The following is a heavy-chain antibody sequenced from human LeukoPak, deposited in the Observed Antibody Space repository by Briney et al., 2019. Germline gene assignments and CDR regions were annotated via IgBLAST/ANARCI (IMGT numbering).Heavy chain of an antibody. CDR1: GFTFSSYA. D-gene: IGHD2-2*01. Sequence: PGGSLRLSCAASGFTFSSYAMSWVRQAPGKGLEWVSAISGSGGSTYYADSVKGRFTISRDNSKNTLYLQMNSLRAEDTAVYYCAKDGASPGYCSSTSCPFYFDYWGQGTLVTVSS. CDR3: AKDGASPGYCSSTSCPFYFDY. CDR2: ISGSGGST. J-gene: IGHJ4*02. V-gene: IGHV3-23*01.